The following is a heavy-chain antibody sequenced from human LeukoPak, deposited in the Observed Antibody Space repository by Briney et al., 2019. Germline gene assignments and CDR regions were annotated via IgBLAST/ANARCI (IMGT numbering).Heavy chain of an antibody. D-gene: IGHD3/OR15-3a*01. Sequence: PSQTLSLTCTVSGDSITNGGYYWGWIRQPPGRGLEWIGYVHHSGSSYYNPSLKSRVSTSVDRTNNQFSLKLSSVTAADTAVYYCAKGAARTGWFDPWGQGALVIVSS. V-gene: IGHV4-30-2*01. CDR1: GDSITNGGYY. J-gene: IGHJ5*02. CDR2: VHHSGSS. CDR3: AKGAARTGWFDP.